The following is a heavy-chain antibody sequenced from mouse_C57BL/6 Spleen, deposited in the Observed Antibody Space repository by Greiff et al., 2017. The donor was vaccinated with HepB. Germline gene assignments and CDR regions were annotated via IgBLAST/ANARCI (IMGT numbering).Heavy chain of an antibody. CDR1: GFTFSSYA. Sequence: DVMLVESGGGLVKPGGSLKLSCAASGFTFSSYAMSWVRQTPEKRLEWVATISDGGSYTYYPDNVKGRFTISRDNAKNNLYLQMSHLKSEDTAMYYCARDPHYYGSSGYAMDYWGQGTSVTVSS. CDR3: ARDPHYYGSSGYAMDY. V-gene: IGHV5-4*01. J-gene: IGHJ4*01. D-gene: IGHD1-1*01. CDR2: ISDGGSYT.